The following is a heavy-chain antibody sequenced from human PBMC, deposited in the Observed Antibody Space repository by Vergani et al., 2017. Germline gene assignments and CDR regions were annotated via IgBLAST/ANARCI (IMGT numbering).Heavy chain of an antibody. CDR1: GGSISAGYYF. D-gene: IGHD6-19*01. V-gene: IGHV4-61*02. J-gene: IGHJ3*01. Sequence: QVQLQASGPGRVKPSQTLSLTCTMSGGSISAGYYFWSWIRQPAGKGLEWLGHISTSGNASHSPSLKTRVSMSVDTAKNQFSLTVKSVTAADTAIYFCARRSGGYYSGVKVHPLRTAFDVWGHGTVVTVSS. CDR2: ISTSGNA. CDR3: ARRSGGYYSGVKVHPLRTAFDV.